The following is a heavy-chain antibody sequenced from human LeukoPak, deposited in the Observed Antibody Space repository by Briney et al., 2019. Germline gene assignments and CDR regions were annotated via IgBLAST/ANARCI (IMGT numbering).Heavy chain of an antibody. J-gene: IGHJ1*01. D-gene: IGHD3-10*01. CDR2: INGAGSGT. Sequence: PGGSVRLSCTASGLSFSSYWMHWVRQAPGKGLVWDSRINGAGSGTYYADSVKGRFTITRDNAKNTLYLQMSSLRAEDTAMYYCVANTGSGTYGKFQYWGQGTRVTVSA. CDR3: VANTGSGTYGKFQY. CDR1: GLSFSSYW. V-gene: IGHV3-74*01.